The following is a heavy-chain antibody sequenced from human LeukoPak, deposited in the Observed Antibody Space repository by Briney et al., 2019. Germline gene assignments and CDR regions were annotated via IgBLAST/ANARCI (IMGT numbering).Heavy chain of an antibody. CDR3: ARGLTWDIVVVPAAGEDWFDP. CDR2: INPNSGGT. J-gene: IGHJ5*02. D-gene: IGHD2-2*01. Sequence: ASVKVSCKVSGYTLTELSMHWVRQAPGQGLEWMGWINPNSGGTNYAQKFQGRVTMTRDTSISTAYMELSRLRSDDTAVYYCARGLTWDIVVVPAAGEDWFDPWGQGTLVTVSS. V-gene: IGHV1-2*02. CDR1: GYTLTELS.